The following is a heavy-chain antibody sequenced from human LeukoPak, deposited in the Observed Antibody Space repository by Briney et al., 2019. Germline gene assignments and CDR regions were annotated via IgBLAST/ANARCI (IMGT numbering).Heavy chain of an antibody. CDR2: ISFDGSDK. Sequence: PGGSLRLSCAGSGFTFSAYAMYWVRQPPGKGLEWVALISFDGSDKYYADSVKGRFTISRDNSKNTLYLQMNSLRAEDTAVYYCAKTYYYDSSGYYYWGQGTLVTVSS. V-gene: IGHV3-30*18. D-gene: IGHD3-22*01. CDR3: AKTYYYDSSGYYY. J-gene: IGHJ4*02. CDR1: GFTFSAYA.